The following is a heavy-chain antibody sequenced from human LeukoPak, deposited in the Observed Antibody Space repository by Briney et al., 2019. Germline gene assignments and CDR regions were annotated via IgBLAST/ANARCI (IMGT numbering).Heavy chain of an antibody. Sequence: SETLSLTCTVSGGSISSSSYYWGWIRQPPGKGLEWIGTIYYSGSTYYNPSLESRVTISVDTSKNQFSLKLSSVTAADTAVYYCARSRGGYPLDYWGQGTLVTVSS. V-gene: IGHV4-39*07. CDR1: GGSISSSSYY. D-gene: IGHD3-10*01. CDR3: ARSRGGYPLDY. CDR2: IYYSGST. J-gene: IGHJ4*02.